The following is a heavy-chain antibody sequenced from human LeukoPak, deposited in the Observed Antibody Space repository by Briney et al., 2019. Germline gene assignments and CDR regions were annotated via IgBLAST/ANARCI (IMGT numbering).Heavy chain of an antibody. J-gene: IGHJ4*02. Sequence: GGSLRLSCAASGLTFSNHGMHWVRQAPGKGLEWVALIRNDGSNKYYADSVEGRFTISRDNSKDTLYLQMNSLRVEDTAVYYCARDRGWLQFLDSWGQGTLVTVSS. CDR3: ARDRGWLQFLDS. V-gene: IGHV3-30*02. CDR2: IRNDGSNK. CDR1: GLTFSNHG. D-gene: IGHD5-24*01.